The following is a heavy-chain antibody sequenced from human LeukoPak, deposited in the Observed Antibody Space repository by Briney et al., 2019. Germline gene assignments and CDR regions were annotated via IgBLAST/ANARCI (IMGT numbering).Heavy chain of an antibody. CDR2: IYYSGST. CDR1: GGSISSSSYY. CDR3: ARHKISVAGTRDFDY. D-gene: IGHD6-19*01. Sequence: SETLSLTCTVSGGSISSSSYYWGWLRQPPGKGLEWIGSIYYSGSTYYNPFLKSRVTISVDTSKNQFSLKLSSVTAADTAVYYCARHKISVAGTRDFDYWGQGTLVTVSS. V-gene: IGHV4-39*01. J-gene: IGHJ4*02.